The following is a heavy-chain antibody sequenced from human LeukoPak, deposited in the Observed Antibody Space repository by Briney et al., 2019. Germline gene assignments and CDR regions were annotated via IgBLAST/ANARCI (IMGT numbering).Heavy chain of an antibody. V-gene: IGHV3-48*01. D-gene: IGHD3-9*01. J-gene: IGHJ6*02. CDR3: ASLPYDILTAGSMDV. CDR2: ISSSSSTI. Sequence: PGGSLRLSCAVSGFTFSSYSMNWVRQAPGKGLEWVSYISSSSSTIYYADSVKGRFTISRDNAKNSLYLQMNSLRAEDTAVYYCASLPYDILTAGSMDVWGQGTTVTVSS. CDR1: GFTFSSYS.